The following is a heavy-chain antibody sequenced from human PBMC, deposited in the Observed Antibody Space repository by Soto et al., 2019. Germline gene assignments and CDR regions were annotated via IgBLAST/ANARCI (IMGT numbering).Heavy chain of an antibody. CDR3: ARYRVSYSGYGEAFDM. J-gene: IGHJ3*02. D-gene: IGHD5-12*01. CDR1: GFTFSRYG. Sequence: QVQLVESGGGVVQPGRSLRLSCAASGFTFSRYGMNWVRQAPGKGLEWVAGIGFDGNSKYYADSVKGRLTISRDNSKSTLYVQMNRLRVEDTAVYSCARYRVSYSGYGEAFDMWGQGTMVTVSS. CDR2: IGFDGNSK. V-gene: IGHV3-33*01.